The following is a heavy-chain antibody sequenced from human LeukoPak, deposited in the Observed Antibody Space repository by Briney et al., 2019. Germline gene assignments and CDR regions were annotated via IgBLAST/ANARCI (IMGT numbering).Heavy chain of an antibody. Sequence: SETLSLTCPVSGHSISSGYYWGWIRQPPGKGLEWIGSIYHSGSTYYNPSLKSRVTISVDTSKNQFSLKLTSVAAADTAVYYCARVVREYCGGDCFYAYYFDYWGQGTLVTVSS. D-gene: IGHD2-21*02. CDR1: GHSISSGYY. V-gene: IGHV4-38-2*02. J-gene: IGHJ4*02. CDR2: IYHSGST. CDR3: ARVVREYCGGDCFYAYYFDY.